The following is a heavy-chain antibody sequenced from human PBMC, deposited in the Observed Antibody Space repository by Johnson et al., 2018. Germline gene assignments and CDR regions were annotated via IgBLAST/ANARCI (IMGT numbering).Heavy chain of an antibody. J-gene: IGHJ3*02. Sequence: VQLVQSGGGLVKPGGSLRLSCAASGFTFSSYSMNWVRQAPGKGLEWVSSISSSSSYIYYADPVNGRFTISIENAKNTPYLQMNSLRAEDTAVYYCARASDDRDAFDIWGQGTMFTVSS. CDR1: GFTFSSYS. CDR2: ISSSSSYI. V-gene: IGHV3-21*01. CDR3: ARASDDRDAFDI. D-gene: IGHD3-22*01.